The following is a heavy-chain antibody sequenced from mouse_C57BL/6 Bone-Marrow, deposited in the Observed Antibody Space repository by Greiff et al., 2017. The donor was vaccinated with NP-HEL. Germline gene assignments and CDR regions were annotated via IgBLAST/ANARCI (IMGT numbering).Heavy chain of an antibody. V-gene: IGHV1-5*01. CDR3: TSYYYGSSYYFDY. CDR2: IYPGNSDT. CDR1: GYTFTSYW. D-gene: IGHD1-1*01. J-gene: IGHJ2*01. Sequence: VQLQQSGTVLARPGASVKMSCKTSGYTFTSYWMHWVKQRPGQGLEWIGAIYPGNSDTSYNQKFKGKAKLTAVTSASTAYMALSSLTNEDSAVYYCTSYYYGSSYYFDYWGQGTTLTVSS.